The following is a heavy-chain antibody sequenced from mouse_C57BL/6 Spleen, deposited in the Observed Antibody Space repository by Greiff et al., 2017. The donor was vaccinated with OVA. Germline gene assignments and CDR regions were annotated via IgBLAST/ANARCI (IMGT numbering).Heavy chain of an antibody. CDR2: IHPNSGST. CDR1: GYTFTSYW. D-gene: IGHD4-1*01. J-gene: IGHJ2*01. CDR3: TGNWDSICFDY. Sequence: QVQLQQPGAGLVKPGASVKLSCKASGYTFTSYWMHWVKQRPGQGLEWIGMIHPNSGSTHYTEKFKSKATLTVDKSSSTAYLQRRMLTSENAADYYCTGNWDSICFDYWGQGTTLTVSS. V-gene: IGHV1-64*01.